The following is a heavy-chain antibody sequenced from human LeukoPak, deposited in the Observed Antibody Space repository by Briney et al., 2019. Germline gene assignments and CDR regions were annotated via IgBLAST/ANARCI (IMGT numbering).Heavy chain of an antibody. CDR1: GFTVSSNY. CDR3: AKDVLLDTIFGVVLEY. V-gene: IGHV3-53*01. Sequence: GGSLRLSCAASGFTVSSNYMSWVRQAPGKGLEWVSVIYSGGSTYYADSVKGRFTISRDNSKNTMYLEMNRLRAEDTAIYYCAKDVLLDTIFGVVLEYWGQGSLVTVSS. CDR2: IYSGGST. J-gene: IGHJ4*02. D-gene: IGHD3-3*01.